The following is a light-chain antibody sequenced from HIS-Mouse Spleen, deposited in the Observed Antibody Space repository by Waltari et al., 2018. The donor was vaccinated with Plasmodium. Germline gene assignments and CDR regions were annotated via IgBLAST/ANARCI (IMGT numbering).Light chain of an antibody. CDR3: QAWDSSTWV. CDR2: QDS. CDR1: KLGDKY. Sequence: SYELTQPPSVSVSPGQTASITCPGDKLGDKYACWYQQKPGQSPELVIYQDSKRPSGIPERFSGSNSGNTATLTISGTQAMDEADYYCQAWDSSTWVFGGGTKLTVL. J-gene: IGLJ3*02. V-gene: IGLV3-1*01.